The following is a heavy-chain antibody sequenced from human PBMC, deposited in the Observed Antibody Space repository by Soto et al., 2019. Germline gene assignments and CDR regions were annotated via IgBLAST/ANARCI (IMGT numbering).Heavy chain of an antibody. CDR2: IIPISDTT. D-gene: IGHD2-2*01. J-gene: IGHJ6*02. CDR3: ARSQGSSTSLEIYYYYYYGMDV. V-gene: IGHV1-69*01. CDR1: GGTFSSYA. Sequence: QVQLVQSGAEVKKPGSSVKVSCKASGGTFSSYAISWVRQAPVQGLEWRGGIIPISDTTNYAQKFQGRVTITADESTSTAYMELSSLRSEDTAVYYCARSQGSSTSLEIYYYYYYGMDVWGQGTTVTVSS.